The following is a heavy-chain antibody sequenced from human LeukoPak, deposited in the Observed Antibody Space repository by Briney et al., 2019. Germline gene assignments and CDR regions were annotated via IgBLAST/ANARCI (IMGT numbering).Heavy chain of an antibody. CDR1: GFTISSNY. V-gene: IGHV3-53*01. CDR2: LHSGGHT. D-gene: IGHD7-27*01. CDR3: VRGLSGVSSWYFDL. Sequence: GGSLRLSCAASGFTISSNYLSWVRQAPGKGLVWISALHSGGHTFYADSVRGRFTISRDISKNTFLQMNDLGAEDTALYYCVRGLSGVSSWYFDLWGRGTLVSVSS. J-gene: IGHJ2*01.